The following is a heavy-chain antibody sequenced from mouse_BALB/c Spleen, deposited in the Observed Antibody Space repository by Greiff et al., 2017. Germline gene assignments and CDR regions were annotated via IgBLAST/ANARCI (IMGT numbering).Heavy chain of an antibody. CDR3: ARGLLRSLYYFDY. V-gene: IGHV3-2*02. CDR1: GYSFTSDYA. Sequence: EVKLMESGPGLVKPSQSLSLTCTVTGYSFTSDYAWYLIRQFPGNKLEWMGYLSYSGSTSYNPSLKSRISITRDTSKNQFFLQLNSVTTEDTATYYCARGLLRSLYYFDYWGQGTTLTVSS. D-gene: IGHD1-1*01. J-gene: IGHJ2*01. CDR2: LSYSGST.